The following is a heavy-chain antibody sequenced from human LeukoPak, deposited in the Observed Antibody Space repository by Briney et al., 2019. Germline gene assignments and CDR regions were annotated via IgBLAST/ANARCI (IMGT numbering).Heavy chain of an antibody. CDR3: ARDFVDYYDSSGYYGY. V-gene: IGHV1-18*01. Sequence: PGGSLRLSCAASGFTFTSYGISWVRQAPGQGLEWMGWISAYNGNTNYAQKLQGRVTMTTDTSTSTAYMELRSLRSDDTAVYYCARDFVDYYDSSGYYGYWGQGTLVTVSS. CDR2: ISAYNGNT. J-gene: IGHJ4*02. D-gene: IGHD3-22*01. CDR1: GFTFTSYG.